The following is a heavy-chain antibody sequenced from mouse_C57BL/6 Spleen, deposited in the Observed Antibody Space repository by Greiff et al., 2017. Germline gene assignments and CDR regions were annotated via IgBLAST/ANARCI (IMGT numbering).Heavy chain of an antibody. CDR3: ARETAWFAY. CDR1: GFTFSSYT. Sequence: EVQLVESGGGLVKPGGSLKLSCAASGFTFSSYTMSWVRQTPEKRLEWVATISGGGGNTYYPDSVKGRFTISRDNAKNTLYLQMSSLRSEDTALYYWARETAWFAYWGQGTLGTVSA. V-gene: IGHV5-9*01. CDR2: ISGGGGNT. J-gene: IGHJ3*01.